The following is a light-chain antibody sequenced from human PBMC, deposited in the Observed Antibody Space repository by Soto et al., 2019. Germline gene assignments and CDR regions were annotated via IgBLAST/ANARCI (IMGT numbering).Light chain of an antibody. Sequence: EIVLTQSPATLSLSPGERATLSCGASHSVSSSYLAWYQQKPGLAPRLLIYDASSRATGIPDRFSGSGPGTDFTLTISRLEPEDFAVYYCQQYGSSPITFGQGTRLEIK. J-gene: IGKJ5*01. CDR2: DAS. V-gene: IGKV3D-20*01. CDR1: HSVSSSY. CDR3: QQYGSSPIT.